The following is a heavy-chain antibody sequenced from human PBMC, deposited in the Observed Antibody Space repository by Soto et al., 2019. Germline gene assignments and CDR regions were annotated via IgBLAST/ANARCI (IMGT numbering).Heavy chain of an antibody. J-gene: IGHJ6*02. D-gene: IGHD3-16*01. CDR1: GGTFSSYA. CDR2: IIPIFGTA. CDR3: ARDRGRGMDV. Sequence: SVEVSCRASGGTFSSYAISWVRQAPGQGLEWMGGIIPIFGTANYAQKFQGRVTITADESTSTAYMELSSLRSEDTAVYYCARDRGRGMDVWGQGTTVTVSS. V-gene: IGHV1-69*13.